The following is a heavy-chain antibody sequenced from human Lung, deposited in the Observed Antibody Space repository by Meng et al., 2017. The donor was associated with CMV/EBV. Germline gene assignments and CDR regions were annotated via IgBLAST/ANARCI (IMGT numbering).Heavy chain of an antibody. CDR3: ERVNSWGPDY. CDR2: IHPHRGDT. J-gene: IGHJ4*02. CDR1: GYTFTAHY. Sequence: SXXVSCKASGYTFTAHYFHWVRQAPGQGLEWMGWIHPHRGDTNYAQQFQGRVTLTRDTSINTDYMELTRLTSGDPAVYYYERVNSWGPDYSGQGALVTVSS. V-gene: IGHV1-2*02. D-gene: IGHD6-13*01.